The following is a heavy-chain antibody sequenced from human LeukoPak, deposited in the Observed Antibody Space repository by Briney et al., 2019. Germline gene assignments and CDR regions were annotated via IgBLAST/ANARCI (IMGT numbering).Heavy chain of an antibody. D-gene: IGHD2-15*01. V-gene: IGHV3-48*03. CDR3: ARASREYCTGGNCQVLVF. CDR1: GFTFSSYG. J-gene: IGHJ4*02. CDR2: ISSSGDTI. Sequence: PAGSLRLSCAASGFTFSSYGENWVRQAPGKGVEWLSYISSSGDTIYYADSGTGRFTISRDNAKSLLYLQTNSLRAQDTALYYCARASREYCTGGNCQVLVFWGQGTLVPVSS.